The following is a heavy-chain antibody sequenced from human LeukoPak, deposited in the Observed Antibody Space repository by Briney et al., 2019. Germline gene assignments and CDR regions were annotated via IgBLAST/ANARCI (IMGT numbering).Heavy chain of an antibody. CDR2: MNPNSGNT. CDR3: AREGYYYDSSGYYASYYYYYMDV. J-gene: IGHJ6*03. V-gene: IGHV1-8*01. CDR1: GYTFTSYD. Sequence: ASVKVSCKASGYTFTSYDINWVRQAPGQGLEWMGWMNPNSGNTGYAQKFQGRVTMTRNTSISTAYMELSSLRSEDTAVYYCAREGYYYDSSGYYASYYYYYMDVWGKGTTVTVSS. D-gene: IGHD3-22*01.